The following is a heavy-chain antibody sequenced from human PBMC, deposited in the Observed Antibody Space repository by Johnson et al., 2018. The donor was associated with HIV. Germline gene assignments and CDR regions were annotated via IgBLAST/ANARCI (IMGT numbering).Heavy chain of an antibody. V-gene: IGHV3-9*01. J-gene: IGHJ3*02. CDR1: GFTFDDYA. CDR3: ARDGSGSFDAFDI. Sequence: VQLVESGGGVVRPGRSLRLSCAASGFTFDDYAMHWVRQAPGKGLEWVSGISWNSGSIGYADSVKGRFTISRDNAKNSLYLQMNSLRAEDTAVYYCARDGSGSFDAFDIWGQGTMVTVSS. CDR2: ISWNSGSI. D-gene: IGHD1-26*01.